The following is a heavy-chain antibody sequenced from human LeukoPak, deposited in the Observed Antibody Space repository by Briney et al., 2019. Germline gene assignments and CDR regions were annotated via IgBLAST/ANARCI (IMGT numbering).Heavy chain of an antibody. D-gene: IGHD3-22*01. CDR2: MYLSGTT. Sequence: SETLSLTCTVSGDSINSLDLWSWVRQPPGKGLEWIGEMYLSGTTHSNPSVKSRVTISIDKSKNQFFLNLSSVTTADTAVYYCAGLVGRYSSGLYYYYFDYWGQGTLVTVSS. CDR3: AGLVGRYSSGLYYYYFDY. CDR1: GDSINSLDL. V-gene: IGHV4-4*02. J-gene: IGHJ4*02.